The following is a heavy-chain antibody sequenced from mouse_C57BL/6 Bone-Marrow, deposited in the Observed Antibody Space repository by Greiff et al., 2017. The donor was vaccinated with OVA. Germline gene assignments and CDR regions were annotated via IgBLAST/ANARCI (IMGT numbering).Heavy chain of an antibody. Sequence: EVQGVESGGGLVQSGRSLRLSCATSGFTFSDFYMEWVRQAPGKGLECIAASRNKANDYTTEYSASVKGRFIVSRDTSQSILYLQMNALRADDTAIVCCAGESEGYYYGSSPRGYFDVWGTGTTVTVSS. CDR2: SRNKANDYTT. D-gene: IGHD1-1*01. J-gene: IGHJ1*03. CDR3: AGESEGYYYGSSPRGYFDV. V-gene: IGHV7-1*01. CDR1: GFTFSDFY.